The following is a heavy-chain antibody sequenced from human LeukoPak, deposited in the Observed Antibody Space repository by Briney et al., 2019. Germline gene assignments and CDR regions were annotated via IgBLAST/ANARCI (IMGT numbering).Heavy chain of an antibody. D-gene: IGHD3-10*01. J-gene: IGHJ5*02. V-gene: IGHV3-7*01. CDR2: IKQDGSEK. Sequence: PGGSLRLSCAASGFTFISYWMSWVRQAPGKGLEWVANIKQDGSEKYYVDSVKGRFTISRDNAKNSLYLQMNSLRAEDTAVYYCARVTMVRGVIHTPYNWFDPWGQGTLVTVSS. CDR3: ARVTMVRGVIHTPYNWFDP. CDR1: GFTFISYW.